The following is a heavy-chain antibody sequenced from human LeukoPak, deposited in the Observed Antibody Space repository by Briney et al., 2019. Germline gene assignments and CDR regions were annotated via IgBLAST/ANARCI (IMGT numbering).Heavy chain of an antibody. CDR3: ARYSPIAAAGMSYYYMDV. CDR1: GGTFSSYA. CDR2: IIPIFGTA. V-gene: IGHV1-69*13. J-gene: IGHJ6*03. D-gene: IGHD6-13*01. Sequence: SVKVSCKASGGTFSSYAISWVRQAPGQGLEWMGGIIPIFGTANYAQKFQGRVTITADESTSTAYMELSSLRSEDTAVYYCARYSPIAAAGMSYYYMDVWGKGTTVTVSS.